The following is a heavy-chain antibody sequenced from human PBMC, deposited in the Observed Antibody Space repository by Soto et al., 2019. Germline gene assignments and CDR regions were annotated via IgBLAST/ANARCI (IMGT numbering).Heavy chain of an antibody. CDR2: LSGSGVNT. Sequence: PGGSLRLSCAASGFSFSSHAMTWVRQAPGKGLEWVSSLSGSGVNTYYADSVKGRFTISRDNSKNTLYLQMNSLRAEDTAVYYCAKGGCSGGNCSPNWFDPWGQGTLVT. CDR1: GFSFSSHA. J-gene: IGHJ5*02. V-gene: IGHV3-23*01. D-gene: IGHD2-15*01. CDR3: AKGGCSGGNCSPNWFDP.